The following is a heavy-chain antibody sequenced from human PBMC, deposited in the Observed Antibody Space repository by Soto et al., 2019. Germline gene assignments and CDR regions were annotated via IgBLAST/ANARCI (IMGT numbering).Heavy chain of an antibody. V-gene: IGHV3-53*01. CDR1: GFTVSNNY. J-gene: IGHJ4*02. Sequence: EVQLVESGGGLVQPGGSLRLSCAASGFTVSNNYMIWFRLPPGKGLEWVSLIYSGGTTYYADSEKGRFTISRDNSKNTLYLQMNSLRVEDTAVYYCARNGWGMATVGMWGPGTLVTVSS. D-gene: IGHD4-4*01. CDR2: IYSGGTT. CDR3: ARNGWGMATVGM.